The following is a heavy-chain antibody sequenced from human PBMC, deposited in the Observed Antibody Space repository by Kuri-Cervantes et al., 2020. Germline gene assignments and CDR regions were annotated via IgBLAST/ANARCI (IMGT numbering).Heavy chain of an antibody. CDR2: IKQDGSEK. D-gene: IGHD5-12*01. J-gene: IGHJ4*02. Sequence: GSLRLSCAASGFTFSSYWMSWVRQAPGKGLEWVANIKQDGSEKYYVDSVKDRFTISRDNAKNSLYLQMNSLRAEDTAVYYCARVSGYDSVDYWGQGTLVTVSS. CDR1: GFTFSSYW. CDR3: ARVSGYDSVDY. V-gene: IGHV3-7*03.